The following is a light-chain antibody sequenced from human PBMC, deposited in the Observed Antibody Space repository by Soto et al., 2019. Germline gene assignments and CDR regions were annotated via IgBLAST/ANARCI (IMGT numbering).Light chain of an antibody. CDR3: TSYASSNNLGV. CDR1: SSDVGGYNY. J-gene: IGLJ2*01. Sequence: QSALAQPPSASGSPGQSVTISCIGTSSDVGGYNYVSWYQQHPGKAPKLMIYEVSKRPSGVPDRFSGSKSGNTASLTVSGLQAEDEADYYCTSYASSNNLGVFGGGNLMTVL. CDR2: EVS. V-gene: IGLV2-8*01.